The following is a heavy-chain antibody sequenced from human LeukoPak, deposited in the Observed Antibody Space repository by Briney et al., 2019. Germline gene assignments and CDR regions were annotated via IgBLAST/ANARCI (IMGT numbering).Heavy chain of an antibody. CDR1: GFTFSSYW. J-gene: IGHJ4*02. Sequence: GGSLRLSCAASGFTFSSYWMSWVRQAPGKGLEWVANIKQDGSEKYYVDSVKGRFTISRDNAKNSLYLQMNSLSAEDTAVYYCARYMGITIFGVVIGSYYFDYWGQGTLVTVSS. CDR2: IKQDGSEK. V-gene: IGHV3-7*01. D-gene: IGHD3-3*01. CDR3: ARYMGITIFGVVIGSYYFDY.